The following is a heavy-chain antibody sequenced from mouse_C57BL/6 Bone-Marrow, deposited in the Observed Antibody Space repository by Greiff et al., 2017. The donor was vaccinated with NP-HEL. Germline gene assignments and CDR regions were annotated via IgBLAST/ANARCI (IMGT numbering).Heavy chain of an antibody. V-gene: IGHV14-4*01. CDR1: GFNIKDDY. Sequence: EVQLQQSGAELVRPGASVKLSCTASGFNIKDDYMHWVKQRPEQGLEWIGWIDPENGDTESASKFQGKATIPADTSSNPADLQLSSLTSEDTAVYYCTIPIITTVVDYWYFDGWGTVTTGAVSA. CDR3: TIPIITTVVDYWYFDG. D-gene: IGHD1-1*01. J-gene: IGHJ1*03. CDR2: IDPENGDT.